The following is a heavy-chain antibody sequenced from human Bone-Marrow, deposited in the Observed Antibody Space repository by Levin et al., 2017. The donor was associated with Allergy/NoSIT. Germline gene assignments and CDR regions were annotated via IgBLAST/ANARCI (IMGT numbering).Heavy chain of an antibody. J-gene: IGHJ4*02. Sequence: GESLKISCAASGFTFSSYGMHWVRQAPGKGLEWVAVISYDGSNKYYADSVKGRFTISRDNSKNTLYLQMNSLRAEDTAVYYCAKDRDGGSEYWGQGTLVTVSS. CDR3: AKDRDGGSEY. CDR1: GFTFSSYG. D-gene: IGHD3-10*01. V-gene: IGHV3-30*18. CDR2: ISYDGSNK.